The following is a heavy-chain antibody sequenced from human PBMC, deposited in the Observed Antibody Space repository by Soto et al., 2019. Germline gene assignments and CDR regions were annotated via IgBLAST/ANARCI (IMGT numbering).Heavy chain of an antibody. Sequence: QLQLQESGPGLVKPSETLSLTCTVPGGSLGSSSYYWSWIRQPPGKGLEWIGRIYYSGSTDYNPSPKRRVTISVDTSKDQLALNRISGSAAGTAVYYCASLNDGEYELGWFYPWGQGTLVTVAS. CDR2: IYYSGST. D-gene: IGHD4-17*01. CDR1: GGSLGSSSYY. V-gene: IGHV4-39*01. J-gene: IGHJ5*02. CDR3: ASLNDGEYELGWFYP.